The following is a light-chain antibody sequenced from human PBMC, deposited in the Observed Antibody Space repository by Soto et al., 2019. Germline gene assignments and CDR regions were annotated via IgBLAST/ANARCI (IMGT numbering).Light chain of an antibody. Sequence: DIQMTQSPSSLSASVGDRVTVTCRASQSISSYLNWYQQKPGKVPKLLIYAASSLQSGVSSRFRGGGSGTDFTLTISGLQSEDFATYYCQQSFSTPTFGQGTRLEIK. V-gene: IGKV1-39*01. CDR3: QQSFSTPT. J-gene: IGKJ5*01. CDR1: QSISSY. CDR2: AAS.